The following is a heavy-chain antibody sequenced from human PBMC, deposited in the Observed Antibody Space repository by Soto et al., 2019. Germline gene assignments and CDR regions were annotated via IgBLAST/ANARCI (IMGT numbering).Heavy chain of an antibody. V-gene: IGHV1-18*01. D-gene: IGHD6-13*01. CDR2: ISAYNGNT. CDR3: ASHSSSWGEYFDY. Sequence: SVKVSCKAAGYSFTSYGISWVRQAPGQGLEWMGWISAYNGNTNYAQKLQGRVTMTTDTSTSTAYMELRSLRSDDTAVYYCASHSSSWGEYFDYWGQGTLVTVSS. CDR1: GYSFTSYG. J-gene: IGHJ4*02.